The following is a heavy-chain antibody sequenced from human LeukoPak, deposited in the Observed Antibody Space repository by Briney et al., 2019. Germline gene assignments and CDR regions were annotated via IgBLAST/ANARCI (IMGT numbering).Heavy chain of an antibody. CDR3: ARDQRWLQSDFDY. D-gene: IGHD5-24*01. V-gene: IGHV3-7*03. J-gene: IGHJ4*02. Sequence: PGGSLRLSCAASGFTFSSYWMSWVRQAPGKGLEWVANIKEDGSEKYYVDSLKGRFTISRDNAKNSLYLQMNSLRAEDTALYYCARDQRWLQSDFDYWGQGTLATVSS. CDR2: IKEDGSEK. CDR1: GFTFSSYW.